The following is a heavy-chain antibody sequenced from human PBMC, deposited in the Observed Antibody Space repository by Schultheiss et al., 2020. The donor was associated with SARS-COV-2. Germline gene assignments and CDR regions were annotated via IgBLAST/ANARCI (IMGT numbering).Heavy chain of an antibody. CDR2: ISYDGSNK. D-gene: IGHD2-21*02. CDR3: AKIRGDPDAFDI. Sequence: GGSLRLSCAASGFTFSSYAMSWVRQAPGKGLEWVAVISYDGSNKYYADSVKGRFTISRDNSKNTLYLQMNSLRAEDTAVYYCAKIRGDPDAFDIWGQGTMVTVSS. CDR1: GFTFSSYA. V-gene: IGHV3-30*18. J-gene: IGHJ3*02.